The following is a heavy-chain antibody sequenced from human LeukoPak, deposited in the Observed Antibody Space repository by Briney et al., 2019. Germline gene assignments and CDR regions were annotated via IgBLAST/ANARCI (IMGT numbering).Heavy chain of an antibody. CDR1: GFTFDDYA. J-gene: IGHJ3*02. D-gene: IGHD2-21*02. CDR3: AKDKDLAYCGGDCYPAAFDI. Sequence: GGSLRLSCAASGFTFDDYAMHWVRQAPGKGLEWVSGISWNSGSIGYADSVKGRFTISRDNAKNSLYLQMNSLRAEDTAVYYCAKDKDLAYCGGDCYPAAFDIWGQGTMVTVSS. CDR2: ISWNSGSI. V-gene: IGHV3-9*01.